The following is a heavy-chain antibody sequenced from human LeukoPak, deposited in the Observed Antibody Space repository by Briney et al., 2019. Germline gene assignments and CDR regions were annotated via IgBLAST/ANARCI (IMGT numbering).Heavy chain of an antibody. CDR1: GFTVSTNY. V-gene: IGHV3-53*01. CDR3: ARGDYGDYH. J-gene: IGHJ4*02. D-gene: IGHD4-17*01. Sequence: PGGSLRLSCAASGFTVSTNYMSWVRQAPGKGLEWVSLIYSGGYTYYAESVKSRFTISRDNSKNTVFLQMNSLRAEDTALYYWARGDYGDYHWGQGTLVTVSS. CDR2: IYSGGYT.